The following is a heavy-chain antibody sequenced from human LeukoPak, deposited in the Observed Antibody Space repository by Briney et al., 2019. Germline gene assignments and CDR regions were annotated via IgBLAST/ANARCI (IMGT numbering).Heavy chain of an antibody. V-gene: IGHV4-61*08. D-gene: IGHD3-9*01. CDR2: IYYSGST. CDR1: GGSISSGGYY. J-gene: IGHJ5*02. CDR3: ARMPDILTGLDP. Sequence: SETLSLACTVSGGSISSGGYYWNWIRKPPGKGLEWIAYIYYSGSTNYNPSLKSRVTISIDTSKNQFSLKLTSVTTADTAVYYCARMPDILTGLDPWGQGALVTVSS.